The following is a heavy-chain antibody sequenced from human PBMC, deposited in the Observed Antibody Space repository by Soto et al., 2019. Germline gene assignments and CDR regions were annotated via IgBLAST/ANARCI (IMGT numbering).Heavy chain of an antibody. Sequence: PGGSLRLSCAASGFTFSSYDMHWVRQTPGGGLEWVAVISYDGTHKYYADSVKGRFTISRDNSKNTLYLQMSSLIAEDTAVYYCAKTEGYCDSTTCYGGFDPWGLGTLVTVSS. J-gene: IGHJ5*02. CDR3: AKTEGYCDSTTCYGGFDP. CDR2: ISYDGTHK. V-gene: IGHV3-30*18. D-gene: IGHD2-2*01. CDR1: GFTFSSYD.